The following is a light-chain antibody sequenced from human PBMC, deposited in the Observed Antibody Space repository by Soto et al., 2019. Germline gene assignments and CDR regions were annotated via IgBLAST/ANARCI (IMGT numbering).Light chain of an antibody. J-gene: IGLJ1*01. CDR2: SNN. CDR1: SSNIGSNT. V-gene: IGLV1-44*01. Sequence: QSVLTQPPSASGTPGQRFTISCSLISSNIGSNTVSWYQQVPGTAPKLLIYSNNQRPSGVPDRFSGSKSGTSASLATSGLQSEDEADYYCAAWDDSLNALVFGTGTKVTVL. CDR3: AAWDDSLNALV.